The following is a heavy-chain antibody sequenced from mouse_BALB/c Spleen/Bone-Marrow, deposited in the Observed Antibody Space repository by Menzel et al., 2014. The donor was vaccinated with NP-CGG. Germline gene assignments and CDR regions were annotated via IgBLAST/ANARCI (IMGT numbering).Heavy chain of an antibody. CDR1: GYSFTGYT. CDR3: ARHGYGNYVAMDY. D-gene: IGHD2-10*02. Sequence: EVQGVESGPELVKPGASMKISCKASGYSFTGYTMNWVKQSHGKNLEWIGLINPYDGGTSYNQKFKGKATLTVDKSSSTAYMELLSLTSEDSAVYYCARHGYGNYVAMDYWGQGTSVTVSS. J-gene: IGHJ4*01. V-gene: IGHV1-18*01. CDR2: INPYDGGT.